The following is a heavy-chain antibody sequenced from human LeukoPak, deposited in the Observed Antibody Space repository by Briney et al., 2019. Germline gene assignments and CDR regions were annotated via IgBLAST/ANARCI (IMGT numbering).Heavy chain of an antibody. J-gene: IGHJ4*02. CDR3: ARVRIDYGSGIDY. CDR1: GGSFSGYY. Sequence: SETLSLTCAVYGGSFSGYYWSWIRQSPGKGLEWIGEISHSGSTNYNPSLKSRVTISVDTSKNQFSLKMSSVTAADTAMYYCARVRIDYGSGIDYWGQGTLVTVSS. D-gene: IGHD3-10*01. V-gene: IGHV4-34*01. CDR2: ISHSGST.